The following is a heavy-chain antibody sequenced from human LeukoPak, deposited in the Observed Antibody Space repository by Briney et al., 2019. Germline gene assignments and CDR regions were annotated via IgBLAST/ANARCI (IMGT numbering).Heavy chain of an antibody. CDR2: VKQDGREQ. Sequence: PSETLSLTCAVYGGSFSGYYWSWIRQPPGKGLEWVANVKQDGREQYYVDSVKGRFTISRDNAKNSLYLQMNSLRAEDTAVYYCAKAAYFYGSGSYYNDYWGQGTLVTVSS. CDR1: GGSFSGYY. J-gene: IGHJ4*02. D-gene: IGHD3-10*01. CDR3: AKAAYFYGSGSYYNDY. V-gene: IGHV3-7*01.